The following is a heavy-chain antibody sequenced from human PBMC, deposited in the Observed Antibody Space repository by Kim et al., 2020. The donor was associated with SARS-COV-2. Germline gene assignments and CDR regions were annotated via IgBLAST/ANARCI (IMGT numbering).Heavy chain of an antibody. CDR2: NP. V-gene: IGHV7-4-1*02. CDR3: ARDSTGYFDS. J-gene: IGHJ4*02. D-gene: IGHD2-8*02. Sequence: NPTYRQGFKGRFVFSMDTSVSTAYLQVSSIKAVDTAVYYCARDSTGYFDSWGQGTLVTVSS.